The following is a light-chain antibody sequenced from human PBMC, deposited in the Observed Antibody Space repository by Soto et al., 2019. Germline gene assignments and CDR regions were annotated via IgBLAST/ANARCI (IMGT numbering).Light chain of an antibody. CDR2: GAS. Sequence: DIVLTQSPGTLSLSPGERATLSCRASQRVSSSYLAWYQQKPGQAPRLLIDGASSRATGIPDRFSGSGSGTDFTLTISRLEPEDFAVYYCQQYGSSLYTFGQGTKLEIK. V-gene: IGKV3-20*01. CDR1: QRVSSSY. J-gene: IGKJ2*01. CDR3: QQYGSSLYT.